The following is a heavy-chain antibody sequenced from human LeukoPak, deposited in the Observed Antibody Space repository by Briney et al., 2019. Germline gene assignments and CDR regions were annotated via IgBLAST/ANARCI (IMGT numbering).Heavy chain of an antibody. D-gene: IGHD1-26*01. CDR2: IYYSGST. Sequence: SETLSLTCTVSGGSISSYYWSWIRQPPGKGLEWIGYIYYSGSTNYNPSLKSRVTISVDTSKNQFSLKLSSVTAADTAVYYCARSDSGSYYDYFDYWGQGTLVTVYS. V-gene: IGHV4-59*01. CDR1: GGSISSYY. J-gene: IGHJ4*02. CDR3: ARSDSGSYYDYFDY.